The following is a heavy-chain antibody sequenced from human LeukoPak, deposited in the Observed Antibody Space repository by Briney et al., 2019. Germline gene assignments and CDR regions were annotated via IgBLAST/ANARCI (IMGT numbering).Heavy chain of an antibody. CDR3: TRSAVARDIDY. Sequence: PGGSLSLSCTASGFTFGDFAMSWAGQAPGKGLEWVGFFRSKAYGGTTEYAASVKGRFTISRDDSKSIAYLQMNSLKTEDTAVYYCTRSAVARDIDYWGQGTLVTVSS. J-gene: IGHJ4*02. D-gene: IGHD6-19*01. V-gene: IGHV3-49*04. CDR1: GFTFGDFA. CDR2: FRSKAYGGTT.